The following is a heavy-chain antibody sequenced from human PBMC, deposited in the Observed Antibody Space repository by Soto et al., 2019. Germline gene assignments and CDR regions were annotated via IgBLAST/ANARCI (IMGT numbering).Heavy chain of an antibody. D-gene: IGHD2-2*03. J-gene: IGHJ4*02. Sequence: QVQLQVSGPGLVKPSETLSLTCTVSGDSISSYSWSWIRQPPGKGLEWIGNIHYNGNTKYNPSLKSRVTMSVDTATNNFSLKLISVTTADTAVYFCAREGNLGRWIQPLDSWGQGTLVTVSS. CDR2: IHYNGNT. CDR1: GDSISSYS. CDR3: AREGNLGRWIQPLDS. V-gene: IGHV4-59*01.